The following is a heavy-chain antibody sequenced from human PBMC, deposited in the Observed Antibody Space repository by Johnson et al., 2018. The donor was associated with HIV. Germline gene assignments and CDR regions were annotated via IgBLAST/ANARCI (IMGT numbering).Heavy chain of an antibody. Sequence: QVQLVESGGGVVQPGRSLRLSCAASGFTFSSYGMHWVRQGPGKGLEWVAVIAYDGSNKHYADSVKGRVTIPRDNSKNTRYLQMNSLRAEDRAVYYCAECGDADAFDIWGQGTMVPVSS. CDR1: GFTFSSYG. D-gene: IGHD3-10*01. J-gene: IGHJ3*02. CDR3: AECGDADAFDI. CDR2: IAYDGSNK. V-gene: IGHV3-30*18.